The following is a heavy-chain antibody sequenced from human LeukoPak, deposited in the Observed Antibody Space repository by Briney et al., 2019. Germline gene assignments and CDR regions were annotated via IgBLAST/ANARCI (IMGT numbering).Heavy chain of an antibody. CDR2: INSDGSST. CDR1: GFTFSNYW. J-gene: IGHJ4*02. CDR3: AREYVDIVPMGSFDY. D-gene: IGHD5-12*01. V-gene: IGHV3-74*01. Sequence: GGSLRLSCAASGFTFSNYWMHWVRQAPGKGLVWVSRINSDGSSTNYADSVKGRFTISRDNAKNTLYLQMNSLRVEDTAVYYCAREYVDIVPMGSFDYWGQGTLVTVSS.